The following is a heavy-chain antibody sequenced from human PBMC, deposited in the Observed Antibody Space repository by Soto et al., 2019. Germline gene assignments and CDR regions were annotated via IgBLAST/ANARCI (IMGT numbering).Heavy chain of an antibody. CDR2: INPATGAA. Sequence: QLHLVQSGAVVKKPGASVTVSCSASGYPVTAYYMHWVRQAPGRGLEWMGGINPATGAAKYTQTFQGRVTMTRETSPSKFFMELSGLTSEDTAVFYCARGGGVGVARSAAFDMWGQGTLVTVSS. CDR1: GYPVTAYY. CDR3: ARGGGVGVARSAAFDM. D-gene: IGHD3-3*01. V-gene: IGHV1-2*02. J-gene: IGHJ3*02.